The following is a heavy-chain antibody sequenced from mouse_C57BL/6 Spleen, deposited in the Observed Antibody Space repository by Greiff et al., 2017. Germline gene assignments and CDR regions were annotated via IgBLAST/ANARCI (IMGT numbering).Heavy chain of an antibody. Sequence: QVQLQQPGAELVRPGASVKLSCKASGYTFTSYWMHWVKQRPGQGLEWIGVIDPSDSYTNYNQKFKGKATLTVDTSSSTAYMQLSSLTSEDSAVYYCASRRQLRLRYAMYYWGQGTTVTVSS. J-gene: IGHJ4*01. CDR3: ASRRQLRLRYAMYY. CDR1: GYTFTSYW. D-gene: IGHD3-2*02. CDR2: IDPSDSYT. V-gene: IGHV1-59*01.